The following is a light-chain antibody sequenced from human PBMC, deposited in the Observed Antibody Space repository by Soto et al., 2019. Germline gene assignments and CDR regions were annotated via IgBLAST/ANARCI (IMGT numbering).Light chain of an antibody. J-gene: IGLJ1*01. CDR1: SSDVGGYNY. V-gene: IGLV2-14*03. CDR3: NSYTSSSTPYV. Sequence: QSALTQPASVSGSAGQSITISCIGTSSDVGGYNYVSWYQHHPGKAPKLIIYDVNNRPSGVSNRFSGSKSGNTASLTISGLQAEDEADYFCNSYTSSSTPYVFGTGTKLTVL. CDR2: DVN.